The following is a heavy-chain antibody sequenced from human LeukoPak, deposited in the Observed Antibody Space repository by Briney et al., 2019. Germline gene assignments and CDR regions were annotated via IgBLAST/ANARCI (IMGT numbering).Heavy chain of an antibody. CDR3: AGDYYAWGSPNDY. V-gene: IGHV3-74*01. Sequence: GGSLRLSCAASGFTFTTYWMRWVRQAPGKGLVWLSRIDSDGSSTNYADSVKGRFTISRDNAKNTLYLQMNSLRAEDAAVYYCAGDYYAWGSPNDYWGQGTLVTVSS. J-gene: IGHJ4*02. CDR1: GFTFTTYW. CDR2: IDSDGSST. D-gene: IGHD3-10*01.